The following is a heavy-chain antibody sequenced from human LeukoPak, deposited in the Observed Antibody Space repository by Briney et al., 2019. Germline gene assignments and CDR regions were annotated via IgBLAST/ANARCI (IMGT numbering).Heavy chain of an antibody. CDR1: GFTFSSYW. D-gene: IGHD2-15*01. V-gene: IGHV3-48*04. Sequence: GGSLRLSCEASGFTFSSYWMSWVRQAPGKGLEWISYISSGGSTIYYADSVKGRFTISRDNAKNTLYLQMNSLRVEDTAVYYCARGRPHGSDYWGQGTLVTVSS. CDR3: ARGRPHGSDY. CDR2: ISSGGSTI. J-gene: IGHJ4*02.